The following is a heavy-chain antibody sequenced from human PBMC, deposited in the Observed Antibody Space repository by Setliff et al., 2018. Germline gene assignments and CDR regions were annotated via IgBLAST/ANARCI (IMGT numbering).Heavy chain of an antibody. V-gene: IGHV3-23*03. CDR3: AKPQVELRRGFES. D-gene: IGHD1-7*01. Sequence: SLRLSCAASGFTFSTYAMSWVRQAPGKGLEWVSTIYSGDRNTFYTDSVKGRFTIFRDGSKNTLFLQMTSLRAEDTAVYYCAKPQVELRRGFESWGQGTPVTVSS. CDR2: IYSGDRNT. CDR1: GFTFSTYA. J-gene: IGHJ4*02.